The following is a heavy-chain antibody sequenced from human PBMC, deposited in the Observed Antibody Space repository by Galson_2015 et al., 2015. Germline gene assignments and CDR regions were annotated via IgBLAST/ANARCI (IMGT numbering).Heavy chain of an antibody. CDR2: TYYRSKWYN. CDR1: GDSVSSNSAA. V-gene: IGHV6-1*01. D-gene: IGHD3-10*01. CDR3: ARGLIGSGRAGKNNWFDP. J-gene: IGHJ5*02. Sequence: CAISGDSVSSNSAAWNWIRQSPSRGLEWLGRTYYRSKWYNDYAVSVKSRTTINPDTSKNQFSLQLNSVTPEDTAVYYCARGLIGSGRAGKNNWFDPWGQGTLVTVSS.